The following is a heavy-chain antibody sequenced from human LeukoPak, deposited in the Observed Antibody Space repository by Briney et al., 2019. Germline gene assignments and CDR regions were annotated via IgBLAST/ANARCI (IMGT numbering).Heavy chain of an antibody. CDR3: ARGYCSSTSCYTPDKDY. Sequence: PGGSLRLSCAASGFTFSSYSMNWVRQAPGKGLEWVSSISSSSSYIYYADSVKGRFTISRDNAMNTLYLQMNSLRGEDTAVYYCARGYCSSTSCYTPDKDYWGQGTLVTVSS. D-gene: IGHD2-2*02. CDR1: GFTFSSYS. V-gene: IGHV3-21*01. CDR2: ISSSSSYI. J-gene: IGHJ4*02.